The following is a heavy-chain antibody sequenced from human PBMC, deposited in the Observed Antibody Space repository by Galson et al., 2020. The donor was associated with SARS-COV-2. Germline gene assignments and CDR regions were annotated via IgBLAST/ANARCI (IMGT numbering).Heavy chain of an antibody. CDR1: GCTYSSYP. CDR3: ARVPGLGSSGPGVATCMEY. CDR2: IIPIRGTA. V-gene: IGHV1-69*10. Sequence: SSVPDSCQSTGCTYSSYPISWLRQPAGQGLEWMGGIIPIRGTANYAQKLQGRVQITADKSPSTAYMELSSLRCEDTAVYYCARVPGLGSSGPGVATCMEYWGQGSLVTVAS. J-gene: IGHJ4*02. D-gene: IGHD3-10*01.